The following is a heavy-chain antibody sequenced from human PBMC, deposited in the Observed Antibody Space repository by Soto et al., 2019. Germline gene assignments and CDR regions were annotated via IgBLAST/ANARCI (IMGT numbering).Heavy chain of an antibody. Sequence: QVQLVQSGAEMKEPGSSVKDSCKTSGGTFSSSAISWLRQAPGQGLEWMGGIIPLFRTPDYAQKFQGRVTIPADESTSTAYMELSSLRSEDTAVYYCARDNDRLQLGGNYYYILDVWGQGTTITVSS. CDR2: IIPLFRTP. CDR1: GGTFSSSA. D-gene: IGHD4-4*01. CDR3: ARDNDRLQLGGNYYYILDV. J-gene: IGHJ6*02. V-gene: IGHV1-69*12.